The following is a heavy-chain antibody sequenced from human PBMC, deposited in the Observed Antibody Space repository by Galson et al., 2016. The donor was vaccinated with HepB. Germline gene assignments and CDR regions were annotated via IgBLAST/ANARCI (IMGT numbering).Heavy chain of an antibody. CDR3: ATFKPSPA. Sequence: SETLSLTCAVSGDSISSDNWWNWVRQPPGKGLEWIGEISHSGTTIFNPSLKSRVIMSVDKSKNQFSLHLISVTAADTAVYYCATFKPSPAWGQGTLVTVSS. CDR2: ISHSGTT. J-gene: IGHJ5*02. V-gene: IGHV4-4*02. CDR1: GDSISSDNW.